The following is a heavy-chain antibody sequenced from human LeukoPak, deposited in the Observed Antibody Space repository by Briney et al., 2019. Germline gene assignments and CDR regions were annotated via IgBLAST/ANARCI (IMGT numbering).Heavy chain of an antibody. Sequence: GASVKVSCKASGGTFSSYAISWVRQAPGQGLEWMGGIIPIFGTANYAQKFQGRVTITTDESTSTAYMELSSLRSEDTAVYYCATTSEIREERKYYYYYYMDVWGKGTTVTVSS. CDR2: IIPIFGTA. J-gene: IGHJ6*03. CDR3: ATTSEIREERKYYYYYYMDV. V-gene: IGHV1-69*05. D-gene: IGHD3-10*01. CDR1: GGTFSSYA.